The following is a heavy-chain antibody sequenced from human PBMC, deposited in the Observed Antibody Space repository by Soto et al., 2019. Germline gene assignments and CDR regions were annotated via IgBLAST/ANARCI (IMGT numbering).Heavy chain of an antibody. CDR1: GYTFTSYG. D-gene: IGHD3-3*01. Sequence: QVQLVQSGAEVKKPGASVKVSCKASGYTFTSYGISWVRQAPGQGLEWMGWISAYNGNTNYAQKLQGRVTMTTHTSTSTAYLELRSLRSDDTAVYYCARHRLYYDFWSGYFPGYYYFAYWGQGTLVTFSS. V-gene: IGHV1-18*01. CDR3: ARHRLYYDFWSGYFPGYYYFAY. CDR2: ISAYNGNT. J-gene: IGHJ4*02.